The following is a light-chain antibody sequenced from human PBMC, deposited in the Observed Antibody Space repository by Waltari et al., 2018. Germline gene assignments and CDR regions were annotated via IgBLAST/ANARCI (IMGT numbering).Light chain of an antibody. J-gene: IGLJ3*02. CDR1: DSNIGSSFD. CDR2: GNT. CDR3: QSFDSRLVSWV. Sequence: QSVLTQPPSVSGTPGQTVTISCTGNDSNIGSSFDVHWYQKLPGAAPKLLIFGNTNRPPGVPDRLSGSTSGASDSLAITGLQAEDEADYCCQSFDSRLVSWVFGGGTKLTL. V-gene: IGLV1-40*01.